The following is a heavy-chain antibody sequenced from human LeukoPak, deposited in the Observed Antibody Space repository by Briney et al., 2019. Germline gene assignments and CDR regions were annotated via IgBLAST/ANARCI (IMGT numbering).Heavy chain of an antibody. Sequence: ATVKVSCKASGGTFSSYAISWVRQAPGQGLEWMGRIIPIFGTANYAQKFQGRVTITTDESTSTAYMELSSLRSEDTAVYYCATDDVVATRENWGQGTLVTVSS. J-gene: IGHJ4*02. CDR2: IIPIFGTA. CDR1: GGTFSSYA. V-gene: IGHV1-69*05. D-gene: IGHD5-12*01. CDR3: ATDDVVATREN.